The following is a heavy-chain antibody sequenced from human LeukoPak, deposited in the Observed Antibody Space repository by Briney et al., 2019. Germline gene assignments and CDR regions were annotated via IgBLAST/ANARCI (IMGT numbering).Heavy chain of an antibody. CDR2: IYHSGST. CDR3: ARAPRYCSGGSCYRPYWYFDL. D-gene: IGHD2-15*01. V-gene: IGHV4-4*02. Sequence: PSGTLSLTCAVSGGSISSSNWWSWVRQPPGKGLEWIGEIYHSGSTNYNPSLKSRVTISVDKSKNQFSLKLSSVTAADTAVYYCARAPRYCSGGSCYRPYWYFDLWGRGTLVTVSS. J-gene: IGHJ2*01. CDR1: GGSISSSNW.